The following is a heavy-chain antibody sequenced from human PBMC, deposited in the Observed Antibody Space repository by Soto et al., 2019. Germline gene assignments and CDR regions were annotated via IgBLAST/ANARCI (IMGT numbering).Heavy chain of an antibody. CDR1: GYTFTSYG. CDR3: AAVNGGGASFHF. Sequence: ASVKVSCKASGYTFTSYGISWVRQAPGQGLEWMGWISAYNGNTNYAQTFQERLTITRDMATSTAYMELSSLRLEDTAVYYCAAVNGGGASFHFWGQGTLVTVSS. D-gene: IGHD1-26*01. J-gene: IGHJ4*02. CDR2: ISAYNGNT. V-gene: IGHV1-18*01.